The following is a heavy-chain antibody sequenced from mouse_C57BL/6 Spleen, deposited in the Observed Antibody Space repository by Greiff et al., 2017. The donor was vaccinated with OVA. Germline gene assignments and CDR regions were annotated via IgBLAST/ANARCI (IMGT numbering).Heavy chain of an antibody. D-gene: IGHD2-5*01. J-gene: IGHJ3*01. V-gene: IGHV1-81*01. CDR3: ARLYSNFFAY. Sequence: VKLMESGAELARPGASVKLSCKASGYTFTSYGISWVKQRTGQGLEWIGEIHPRSGNTYYNEKFKGKATLTADKSSSTAYMELRSLTSEDSAVYFCARLYSNFFAYWGQGTLVTVSA. CDR2: IHPRSGNT. CDR1: GYTFTSYG.